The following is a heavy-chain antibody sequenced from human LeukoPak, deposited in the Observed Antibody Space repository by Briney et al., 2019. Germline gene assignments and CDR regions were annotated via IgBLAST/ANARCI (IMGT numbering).Heavy chain of an antibody. V-gene: IGHV3-13*01. CDR2: IGTAGNT. J-gene: IGHJ3*02. CDR1: GFTFSSHD. CDR3: AREGFGEFADI. D-gene: IGHD3-10*01. Sequence: GGSLRLSCAASGFTFSSHDMHWVRQATGKGLEWVSAIGTAGNTYYSDSVKGRFTISRENAKNSLYLQMNSLRAGDTAVYYCAREGFGEFADIWGQGTMVTVSS.